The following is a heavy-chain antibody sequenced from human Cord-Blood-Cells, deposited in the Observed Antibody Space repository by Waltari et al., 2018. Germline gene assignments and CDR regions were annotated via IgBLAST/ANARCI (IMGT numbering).Heavy chain of an antibody. CDR3: ARHAPYSSSLYYFDY. V-gene: IGHV4-39*01. D-gene: IGHD6-13*01. Sequence: QLQLQESGPGLVKPSETLSLTCTVSGGSISSSSYYWRRIRQPPGKGLEWIGSIYYSGSTYYNPSLKSRVTISVDTSKNQFSLKLSSVTAADTAVYYCARHAPYSSSLYYFDYWGQGTLVTVSS. CDR1: GGSISSSSYY. J-gene: IGHJ4*02. CDR2: IYYSGST.